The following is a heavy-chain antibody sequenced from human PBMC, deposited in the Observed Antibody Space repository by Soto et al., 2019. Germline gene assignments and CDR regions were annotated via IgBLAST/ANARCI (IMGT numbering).Heavy chain of an antibody. J-gene: IGHJ6*02. CDR2: IIPIFGTA. D-gene: IGHD2-2*01. V-gene: IGHV1-69*01. Sequence: QVQLVQSGAEVKKPGSSVKVSCKASGGTFSSYAISWVRQAPGQGLEWMGGIIPIFGTANYAQKFQGRVTITADESTRTAYMGLSSLRSEDPAVYYCAREYCSSTSCYVDGRGRNYYYYGMDVWGQGTKVTVSS. CDR1: GGTFSSYA. CDR3: AREYCSSTSCYVDGRGRNYYYYGMDV.